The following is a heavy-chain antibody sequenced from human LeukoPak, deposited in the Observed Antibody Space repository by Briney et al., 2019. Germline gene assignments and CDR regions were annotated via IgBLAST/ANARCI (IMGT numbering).Heavy chain of an antibody. CDR3: ARVAVAQYYFDY. Sequence: GASVTVSCKASGYTFTNYGINWVRQAPGQGLEWMGYISADNGNTNYAQKFQGRVTMTTDTSTNTVYVELRSLRSDGTAVYYCARVAVAQYYFDYWGQGTLVTVSS. D-gene: IGHD4-23*01. J-gene: IGHJ4*02. CDR2: ISADNGNT. CDR1: GYTFTNYG. V-gene: IGHV1-18*01.